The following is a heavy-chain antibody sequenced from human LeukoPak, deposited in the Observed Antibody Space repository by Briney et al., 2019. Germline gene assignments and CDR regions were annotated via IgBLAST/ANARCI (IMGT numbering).Heavy chain of an antibody. CDR1: GFTFTNYG. CDR2: VWFDGTNK. Sequence: PGGSLRLSCAASGFTFTNYGMHWDRQAPGKGLEWVAVVWFDGTNKYYADSVKGRFTISRDNSKNAVYLQMNSLRADDTAVYYCARDRVTKQAPPGYWGQGTLVTVSS. CDR3: ARDRVTKQAPPGY. V-gene: IGHV3-33*01. D-gene: IGHD2-8*01. J-gene: IGHJ4*02.